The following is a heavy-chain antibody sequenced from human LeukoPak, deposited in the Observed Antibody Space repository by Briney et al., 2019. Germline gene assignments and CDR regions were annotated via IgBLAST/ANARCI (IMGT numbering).Heavy chain of an antibody. Sequence: TGGSLRLSCAASGFTFSSYGMHWVRQAPGKGLEWVAVISYDGSNKYYADSVKGRFTISRDNAKNSLYLQMNSLRAEDTALYYCAKEADYHGELLYYYFDYWGQGTLVTVSS. D-gene: IGHD3-10*01. J-gene: IGHJ4*02. CDR2: ISYDGSNK. CDR3: AKEADYHGELLYYYFDY. V-gene: IGHV3-30*18. CDR1: GFTFSSYG.